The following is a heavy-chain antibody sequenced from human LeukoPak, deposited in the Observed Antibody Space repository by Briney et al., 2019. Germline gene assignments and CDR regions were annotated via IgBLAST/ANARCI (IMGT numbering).Heavy chain of an antibody. CDR2: ITKNGDQT. Sequence: GGSLRLSCVPSGITFSNSALNWVRQAPGKGLEWVATITKNGDQTYYADSVKGLFTISRDTFRDTLYLQMNSLRAEDTAVYHCVKSAGKDGYRDVLDIWGQGTVVTVSS. CDR3: VKSAGKDGYRDVLDI. V-gene: IGHV3-23*01. CDR1: GITFSNSA. J-gene: IGHJ3*02. D-gene: IGHD5-24*01.